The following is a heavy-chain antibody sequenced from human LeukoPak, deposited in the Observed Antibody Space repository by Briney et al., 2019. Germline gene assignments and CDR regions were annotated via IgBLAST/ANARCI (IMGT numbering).Heavy chain of an antibody. CDR2: SRIKADSYIT. D-gene: IGHD1-1*01. V-gene: IGHV3-72*01. CDR3: ARGYRSFDM. Sequence: GGSLRLSCAASGFSLSDHYMDWVRQAPGKELEWVARSRIKADSYITQYAASVKGRFIISRDDSKNSLYLQMDSLKTEDTAIYYCARGYRSFDMWGQGTVVTVSS. CDR1: GFSLSDHY. J-gene: IGHJ3*02.